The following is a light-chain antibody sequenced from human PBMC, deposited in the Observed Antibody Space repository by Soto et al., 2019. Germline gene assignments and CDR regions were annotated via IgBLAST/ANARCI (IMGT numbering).Light chain of an antibody. CDR2: EVS. Sequence: QSALTQPASVSGSPGRSITSACTGTSSDVGGYDYVSWYQQHPGKAPKVMIYEVSNRPSGVSNRFSGSKSGNTASLTISGLQAEDEADYFCSSHTTSRTPHVFGTGTKVTVL. V-gene: IGLV2-14*01. J-gene: IGLJ1*01. CDR1: SSDVGGYDY. CDR3: SSHTTSRTPHV.